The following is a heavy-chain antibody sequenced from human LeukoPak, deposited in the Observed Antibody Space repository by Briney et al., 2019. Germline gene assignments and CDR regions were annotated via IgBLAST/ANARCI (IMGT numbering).Heavy chain of an antibody. CDR2: IYYSGST. CDR3: ARQDGSGILPFDY. J-gene: IGHJ4*02. CDR1: GGSISSYY. Sequence: SETLSLTCTVSGGSISSYYWSWSRQPPGKGLEWIGYIYYSGSTNYNPSLKSRVTISVDTSKNQFSLKLSSVTAADTAVYYCARQDGSGILPFDYWGQGTLVTVSS. V-gene: IGHV4-59*08. D-gene: IGHD3-10*01.